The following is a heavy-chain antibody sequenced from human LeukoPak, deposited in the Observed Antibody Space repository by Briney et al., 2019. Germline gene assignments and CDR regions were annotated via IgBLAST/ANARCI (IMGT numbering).Heavy chain of an antibody. D-gene: IGHD5-18*01. V-gene: IGHV4-61*02. CDR3: ARTTEGGYTYDYFYYYYMDV. CDR1: GDSISGGDYY. J-gene: IGHJ6*03. CDR2: ISSSGST. Sequence: TSETLSLTCTVSGDSISGGDYYWSWIRQPAGKGLEWIGRISSSGSTNYNPSLKSRVTISVDTSKNQFSLKLSSVTAADTAVYYCARTTEGGYTYDYFYYYYMDVWGKGTTVTISS.